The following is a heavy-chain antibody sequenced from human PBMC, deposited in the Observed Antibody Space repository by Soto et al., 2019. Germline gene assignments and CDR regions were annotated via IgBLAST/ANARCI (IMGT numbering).Heavy chain of an antibody. CDR1: GASITTYY. Sequence: PSETLSLTCSVSGASITTYYLSWIRQPPGKGLEWIGSISYSGSTKYNPSLESRVMISLDTSKNQFSLRLTSVTAADTALYYCARDWDSSGLFDPWGLGALVTVSS. CDR3: ARDWDSSGLFDP. CDR2: ISYSGST. D-gene: IGHD3-10*01. J-gene: IGHJ5*02. V-gene: IGHV4-59*01.